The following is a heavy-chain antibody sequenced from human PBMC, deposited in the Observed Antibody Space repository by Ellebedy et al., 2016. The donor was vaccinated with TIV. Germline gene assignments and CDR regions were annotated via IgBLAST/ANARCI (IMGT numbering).Heavy chain of an antibody. V-gene: IGHV3-21*01. CDR2: ISSSSSYI. D-gene: IGHD4-23*01. CDR1: GFTFSSYS. CDR3: ERGPHYGGNSGISGY. Sequence: GESLKISXAASGFTFSSYSMNWVRQAPGKGLEWVSSISSSSSYIYYADSVKGRFTISRDNAKNSLYLQMNSLRAEDTAVYYCERGPHYGGNSGISGYWGQGTLVTVSS. J-gene: IGHJ4*02.